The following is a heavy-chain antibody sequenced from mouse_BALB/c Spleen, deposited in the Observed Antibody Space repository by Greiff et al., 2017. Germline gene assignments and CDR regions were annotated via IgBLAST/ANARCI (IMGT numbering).Heavy chain of an antibody. Sequence: EVKLVASGGGLVKPGGSLKLSCAASGFTFSSNAMSWVRQTPGRRLEWVASIRSGGSTYYPDSVKGRFTISRDNARNLLYLQMSSLRSEETAMYSCAMGRYYCGSSYDAMDYWGQGRAATVSA. CDR2: IRSGGST. V-gene: IGHV5-6-5*01. J-gene: IGHJ4*01. CDR3: AMGRYYCGSSYDAMDY. CDR1: GFTFSSNA. D-gene: IGHD1-1*01.